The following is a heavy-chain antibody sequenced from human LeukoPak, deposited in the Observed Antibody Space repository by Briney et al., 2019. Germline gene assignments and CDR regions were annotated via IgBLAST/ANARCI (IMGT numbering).Heavy chain of an antibody. V-gene: IGHV3-21*01. CDR1: GFTFSSYS. CDR3: ASKGAMIVGAVDY. Sequence: TGGSLRLSCAASGFTFSSYSMNWVRQAPGKGLEWVSSISSSSSYIYYADSVKGRFTISRDNAKNSLYLQMNSLRAEDTAVYYCASKGAMIVGAVDYWGQGTLVTVSS. J-gene: IGHJ4*02. D-gene: IGHD3-22*01. CDR2: ISSSSSYI.